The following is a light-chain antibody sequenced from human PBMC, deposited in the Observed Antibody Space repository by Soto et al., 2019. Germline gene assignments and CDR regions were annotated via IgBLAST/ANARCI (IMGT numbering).Light chain of an antibody. J-gene: IGLJ7*01. CDR3: ALYVGSGTVV. CDR1: SASVLTSYY. V-gene: IGLV8-61*01. CDR2: STN. Sequence: QAVVSQEPSFSVSPGETVTLTCGLTSASVLTSYYPSWYQQTPGQAPRTLIYSTNMRSSGVPDRFSGSILGTKAALTITGAQADDESDYYCALYVGSGTVVFGGGTQLTVL.